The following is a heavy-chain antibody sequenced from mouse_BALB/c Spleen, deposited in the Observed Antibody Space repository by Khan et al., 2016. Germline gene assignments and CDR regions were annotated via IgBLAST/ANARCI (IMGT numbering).Heavy chain of an antibody. CDR1: GDSITSGY. V-gene: IGHV3-8*02. D-gene: IGHD1-1*02. CDR3: AGYYVHCFDY. J-gene: IGHJ2*01. CDR2: ISYSGST. Sequence: EVQLQESGPSLVKPSQTLSLPCSVSGDSITSGYWNWIRKFPGNKLEYMGNISYSGSTYYNPSLKSRISITRDTSKSQSYLQLNSVTTEDTARYYCAGYYVHCFDYWGQGTTLTVSS.